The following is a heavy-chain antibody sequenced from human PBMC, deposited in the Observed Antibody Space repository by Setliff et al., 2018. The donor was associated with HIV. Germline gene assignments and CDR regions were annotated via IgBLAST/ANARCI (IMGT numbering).Heavy chain of an antibody. CDR2: ISAYNGNT. D-gene: IGHD2-2*01. V-gene: IGHV1-18*01. J-gene: IGHJ4*02. Sequence: ASVKVSCKASGYTFTSHGISWVRQAPGQGLEWMGWISAYNGNTNYAQKFLGRVTMTTDKSTSTAYMELRSLRSDDTAVYYCARGYCSSTSCYGIYYFDNWGQGTPVTVSS. CDR3: ARGYCSSTSCYGIYYFDN. CDR1: GYTFTSHG.